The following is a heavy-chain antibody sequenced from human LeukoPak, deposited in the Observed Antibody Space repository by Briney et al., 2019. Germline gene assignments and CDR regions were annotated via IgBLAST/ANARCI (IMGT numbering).Heavy chain of an antibody. CDR2: MCGTAGCT. Sequence: GGSLRLSCAASGFTVNNYYMSWVRQAPGKGLEWVASMCGTAGCTFYPDSVKGRFTISRDNSKNVLYLRMNSLTAEDTAIYYCAKDRPNFHENSGHYYRRDGDSWGQGTLVTVSS. V-gene: IGHV3-23*01. J-gene: IGHJ5*01. CDR1: GFTVNNYY. CDR3: AKDRPNFHENSGHYYRRDGDS. D-gene: IGHD3-22*01.